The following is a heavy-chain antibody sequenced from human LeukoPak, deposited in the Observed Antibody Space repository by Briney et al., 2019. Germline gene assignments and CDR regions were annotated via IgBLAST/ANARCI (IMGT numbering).Heavy chain of an antibody. V-gene: IGHV1-2*02. CDR3: ARDRVTIFGVVFYGMDV. D-gene: IGHD3-3*01. CDR2: INPNSGGT. Sequence: ASVKVSCKASGYTFTGYYMHWVRQAPGQGLEGMGWINPNSGGTNYAQKFQGRVTKTRDTSISTAYMELSRLRSDDTAVYYCARDRVTIFGVVFYGMDVWGQGTTVTVSS. CDR1: GYTFTGYY. J-gene: IGHJ6*02.